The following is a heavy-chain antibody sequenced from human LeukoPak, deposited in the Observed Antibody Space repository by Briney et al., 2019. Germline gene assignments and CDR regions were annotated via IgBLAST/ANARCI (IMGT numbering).Heavy chain of an antibody. J-gene: IGHJ5*02. CDR3: ARQASSGWLARYWFDP. CDR2: IYYSGST. D-gene: IGHD6-19*01. CDR1: GGSISSYY. V-gene: IGHV4-59*08. Sequence: SETLSLTCTVSGGSISSYYWSWIRQPPGKGLEWIGYIYYSGSTNYNPSLKSRVTISVATSKNQFSLKLSSVTAADTAVYYCARQASSGWLARYWFDPWGQGTLVTVSS.